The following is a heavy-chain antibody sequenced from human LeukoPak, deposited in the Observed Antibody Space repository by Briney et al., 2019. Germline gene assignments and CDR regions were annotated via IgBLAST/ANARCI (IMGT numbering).Heavy chain of an antibody. Sequence: SETLSLTCTVSGGSTSSRGYYWNWIRQPAGKGLERIGRIYSSGSTNYNPSLKSRVTISIDTSKIQFSLNLSSVTAADTAVYYCARLPNWGRSRYFDLWGRGTLVTVSS. CDR2: IYSSGST. D-gene: IGHD7-27*01. CDR3: ARLPNWGRSRYFDL. CDR1: GGSTSSRGYY. V-gene: IGHV4-61*02. J-gene: IGHJ2*01.